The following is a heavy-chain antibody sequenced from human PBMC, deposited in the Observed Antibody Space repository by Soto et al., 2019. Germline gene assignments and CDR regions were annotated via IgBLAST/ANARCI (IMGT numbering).Heavy chain of an antibody. V-gene: IGHV3-9*01. D-gene: IGHD3-16*01. CDR3: AKARGAYWGIDDY. CDR1: GFTFDDYA. Sequence: EVQLVESGGGLVQPGRSLRLSCAASGFTFDDYAMHWVRQAPGKGLEWVSGISWNRGNIDYADAVKGRFTSSRDNAKNSLYQQMNSLRTEATALYYCAKARGAYWGIDDYWGQGTLVTVSS. CDR2: ISWNRGNI. J-gene: IGHJ4*02.